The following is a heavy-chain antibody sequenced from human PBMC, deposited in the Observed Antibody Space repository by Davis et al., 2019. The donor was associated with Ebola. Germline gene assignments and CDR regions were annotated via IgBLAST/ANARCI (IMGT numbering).Heavy chain of an antibody. Sequence: MPSETLSLTCAVYGGSFSGYYWSWIRQPPGKGLEWIGEINHSGSTNYNPSLKSRVTISVDTSKNQFSLKLSSVTAADTAVYYCARGFWAEVLMNNWFDPWGQGTLVTVSS. CDR1: GGSFSGYY. CDR2: INHSGST. CDR3: ARGFWAEVLMNNWFDP. V-gene: IGHV4-34*01. J-gene: IGHJ5*02. D-gene: IGHD2-8*01.